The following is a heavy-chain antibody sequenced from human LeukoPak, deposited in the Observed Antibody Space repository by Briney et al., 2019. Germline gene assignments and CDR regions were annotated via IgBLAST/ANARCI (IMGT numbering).Heavy chain of an antibody. CDR2: IYFSVST. J-gene: IGHJ5*02. D-gene: IGHD3-22*01. CDR3: ARAELVVVITNNWFDP. CDR1: GGSLCSYN. V-gene: IGHV4-59*12. Sequence: SETLSLTSAVSGGSLCSYNWSWVCETPGKGLERVGYIYFSVSTNYKTSLKSRVTISVDTSKNRTSLNLTSVTAADTAVYYCARAELVVVITNNWFDPWGQGTLVTVSS.